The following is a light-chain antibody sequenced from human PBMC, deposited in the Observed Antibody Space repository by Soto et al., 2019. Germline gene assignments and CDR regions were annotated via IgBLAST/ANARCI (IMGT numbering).Light chain of an antibody. V-gene: IGLV2-23*02. Sequence: QSALTQPASVSGSPGQSITISCSGTSSDVGGYNLVSWYQQHPGKAPKLMIYEVTKRPSGISNRFFGSKSGNTASLTISGLQIEDEADYHCCSSTGSHTLVFGGGTKVTVL. J-gene: IGLJ2*01. CDR1: SSDVGGYNL. CDR3: CSSTGSHTLV. CDR2: EVT.